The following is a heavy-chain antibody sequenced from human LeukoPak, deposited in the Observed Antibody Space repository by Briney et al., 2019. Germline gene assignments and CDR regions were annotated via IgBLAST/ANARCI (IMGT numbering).Heavy chain of an antibody. CDR3: ARVGYSSSWSPSDY. D-gene: IGHD6-13*01. V-gene: IGHV3-23*01. Sequence: GGSLRLSCAASGFTFSSYAMSWVRQAPGKGLEWVSAIGGSGGSTYYADSVKGRFTISRDNSKNTLYLQMNSLRAEDTAVYYCARVGYSSSWSPSDYWGQGALVTVSS. J-gene: IGHJ4*02. CDR2: IGGSGGST. CDR1: GFTFSSYA.